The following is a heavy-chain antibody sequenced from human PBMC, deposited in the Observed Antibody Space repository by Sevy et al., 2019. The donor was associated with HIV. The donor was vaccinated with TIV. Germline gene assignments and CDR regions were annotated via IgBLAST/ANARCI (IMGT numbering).Heavy chain of an antibody. V-gene: IGHV3-49*04. CDR1: GFTFGDYA. CDR2: FKGKAYGGTL. D-gene: IGHD3-16*01. J-gene: IGHJ4*02. Sequence: GGSLRLSCTTSGFTFGDYAMNWVRQAPGKGLEWVAFFKGKAYGGTLDNAASVKDRFIISRDDSKSIVYLQMNDLKTEDTGVYYCTRGKGAQSIFDYWGQGALVTVSS. CDR3: TRGKGAQSIFDY.